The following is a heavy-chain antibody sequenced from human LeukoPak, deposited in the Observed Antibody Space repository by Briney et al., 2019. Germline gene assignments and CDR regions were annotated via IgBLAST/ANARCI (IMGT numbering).Heavy chain of an antibody. CDR3: AARPRMPPRFDY. J-gene: IGHJ4*02. D-gene: IGHD1-14*01. CDR1: GFTFSSYP. V-gene: IGHV3-23*01. CDR2: ISNGGGSA. Sequence: PGGSLRLSCAGPGFTFSSYPMSWVRQAPGKGLQWVSAISNGGGSAYYTDSVKGRFTISRDNSKSTLYLQMDSLRAEDTAIYYCAARPRMPPRFDYWGQGTLVTVSS.